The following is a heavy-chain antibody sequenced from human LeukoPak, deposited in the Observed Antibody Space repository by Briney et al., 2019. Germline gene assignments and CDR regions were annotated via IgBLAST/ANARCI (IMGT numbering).Heavy chain of an antibody. CDR2: MNPNSGNT. CDR3: ARGEGSYYDSSGYSYYMDV. J-gene: IGHJ6*03. D-gene: IGHD3-22*01. V-gene: IGHV1-8*02. Sequence: AASVKVSCKASGYTFTSYDINWVRQATGQGLEWMGWMNPNSGNTGYAQKFQGRVTMTRNTSISTAYMELSSLRSEDTAVYYCARGEGSYYDSSGYSYYMDVWGKGTTVTISS. CDR1: GYTFTSYD.